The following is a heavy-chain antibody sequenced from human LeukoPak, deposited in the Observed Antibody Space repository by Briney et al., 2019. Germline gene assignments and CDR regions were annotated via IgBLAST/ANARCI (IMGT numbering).Heavy chain of an antibody. CDR3: ARSSGYYGYFDY. J-gene: IGHJ4*02. Sequence: RGESLKISCKGSGYTFTRYCIAWVRQMPGKGLGFMGIIYPGDSDTRYSPSFQGQVTISAAKCISAAYLQWSSLKASDTAMYYCARSSGYYGYFDYWGQGTLVTVSS. D-gene: IGHD3-22*01. V-gene: IGHV5-51*01. CDR2: IYPGDSDT. CDR1: GYTFTRYC.